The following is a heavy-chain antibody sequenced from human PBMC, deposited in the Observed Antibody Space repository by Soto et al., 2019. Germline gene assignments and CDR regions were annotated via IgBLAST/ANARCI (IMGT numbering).Heavy chain of an antibody. J-gene: IGHJ4*02. CDR1: GGTFSSYA. CDR3: ERPNYSGYDWPFDY. V-gene: IGHV1-69*01. Sequence: QVQLVQSGAEVKKPGSSVKVSCKASGGTFSSYAISWVRQAPGQGLEWMGGIIPIFGTANYAQKFQGRFTITADDSTSTAYMELSSLRSEDTAVYYCERPNYSGYDWPFDYWGQGTLVTVSS. CDR2: IIPIFGTA. D-gene: IGHD5-12*01.